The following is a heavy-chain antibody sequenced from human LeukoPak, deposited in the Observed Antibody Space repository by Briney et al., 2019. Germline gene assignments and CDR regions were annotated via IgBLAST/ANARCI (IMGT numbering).Heavy chain of an antibody. Sequence: GGSLRLSCAASGFTFSSYSMNWVRQAPGKGLEWVSAISGSGGSTYYADSVKGRFTISRDNSKNTLYLQMNSLSAEDTAVYYCAKDCSSTSCYLYWSQGTLVTVSS. D-gene: IGHD2-2*01. CDR3: AKDCSSTSCYLY. CDR1: GFTFSSYS. CDR2: ISGSGGST. J-gene: IGHJ4*02. V-gene: IGHV3-23*01.